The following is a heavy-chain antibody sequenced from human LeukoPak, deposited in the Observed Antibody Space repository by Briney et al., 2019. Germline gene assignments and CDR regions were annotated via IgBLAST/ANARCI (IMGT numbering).Heavy chain of an antibody. CDR2: ISGSGGST. Sequence: GGPLRLSCAASGFTFSSYAMSWVRQAPAKGLEWVSAISGSGGSTYYADSVKGRFTISRDNSKNTLYLQMNSLRAEDTAVYYCARDTGLYCSGGTCYPHYYGLDVWGQGTTVTVSS. CDR1: GFTFSSYA. V-gene: IGHV3-23*01. D-gene: IGHD2-15*01. J-gene: IGHJ6*02. CDR3: ARDTGLYCSGGTCYPHYYGLDV.